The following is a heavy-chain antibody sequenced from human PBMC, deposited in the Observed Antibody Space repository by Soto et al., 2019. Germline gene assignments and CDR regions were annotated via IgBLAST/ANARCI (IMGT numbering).Heavy chain of an antibody. J-gene: IGHJ6*02. CDR3: ATQGFYRMGV. Sequence: SETLSLTCSVSGGSVISSTYCWTWIRKAPGQGLEWIGYIRETADTNYNPSLKSRVSISIDRSKNQFSLKLNSVTAADTAMFYCATQGFYRMGVWGRGTTVTVSS. V-gene: IGHV4-61*01. CDR1: GGSVISSTYC. CDR2: IRETADT.